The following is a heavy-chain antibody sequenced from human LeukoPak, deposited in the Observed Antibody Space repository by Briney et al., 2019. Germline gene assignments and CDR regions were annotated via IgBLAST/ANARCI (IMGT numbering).Heavy chain of an antibody. CDR1: GGTFSSYA. Sequence: SVKVSCKASGGTFSSYAISWVRQAPGQGLEWTGGIIPIFGTANYAQKFQGRVTITADESTSTAYMELSSLRSEDTAVYYCARRHCSSTSCPGPLYYYGMDVWGQGTTVTVSS. J-gene: IGHJ6*02. V-gene: IGHV1-69*01. CDR3: ARRHCSSTSCPGPLYYYGMDV. CDR2: IIPIFGTA. D-gene: IGHD2-2*01.